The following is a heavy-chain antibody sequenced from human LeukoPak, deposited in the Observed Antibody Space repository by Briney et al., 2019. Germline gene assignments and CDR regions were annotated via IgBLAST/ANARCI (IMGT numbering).Heavy chain of an antibody. CDR1: GYTFTSNC. Sequence: ASVKVSCKAFGYTFTSNCMHWVRQAPGQGPEWMGVISPSGGSTTYAQKFQGRVTLTRDMSTSTDYMELRSLRSDDTAVYYCARSGVYSSSWYNYWGQGTLVTVSS. J-gene: IGHJ4*02. V-gene: IGHV1-46*01. CDR2: ISPSGGST. CDR3: ARSGVYSSSWYNY. D-gene: IGHD6-13*01.